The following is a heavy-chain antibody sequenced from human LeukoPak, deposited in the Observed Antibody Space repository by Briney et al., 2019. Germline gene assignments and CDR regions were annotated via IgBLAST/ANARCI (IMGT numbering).Heavy chain of an antibody. D-gene: IGHD2-2*01. Sequence: SETLSLTCTVSGGSISSCYWSWIRQPAGKGLEWIGRIYTSGSTNYNPSLKSRVTMSVDTSKNQFSLKLSSVTAADTAVYYCARDLGQLQYNWFDPWGQGTLVTVSS. J-gene: IGHJ5*02. CDR1: GGSISSCY. CDR3: ARDLGQLQYNWFDP. V-gene: IGHV4-4*07. CDR2: IYTSGST.